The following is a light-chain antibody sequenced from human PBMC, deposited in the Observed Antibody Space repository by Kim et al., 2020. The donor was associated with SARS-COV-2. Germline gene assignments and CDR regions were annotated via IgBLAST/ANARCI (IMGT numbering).Light chain of an antibody. CDR3: HSYDSNNHVV. CDR2: ENN. CDR1: RGTIASNY. J-gene: IGLJ2*01. V-gene: IGLV6-57*03. Sequence: KTVTSPCTPSRGTIASNYVQGCQQRPGSAPTTVIVENNQRPSGVPDRFSGSIDSSSNSASLTISGLKTEDEADYYCHSYDSNNHVVFGGGTQLTVL.